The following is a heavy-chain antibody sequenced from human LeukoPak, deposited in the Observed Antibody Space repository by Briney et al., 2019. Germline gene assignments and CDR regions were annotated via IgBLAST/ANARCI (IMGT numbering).Heavy chain of an antibody. V-gene: IGHV4-4*02. CDR1: GGSVINTNW. CDR2: VHLDGRT. D-gene: IGHD3-3*01. CDR3: AREGGFYRPLDY. Sequence: SETLYLTCGVSGGSVINTNWWTWVRQPPGKGLEWIGEVHLDGRTNYNPSLESRLTMSVDVSENQVSLKLTSVTAADTAVYYCAREGGFYRPLDYSGQGTLVTVSS. J-gene: IGHJ4*02.